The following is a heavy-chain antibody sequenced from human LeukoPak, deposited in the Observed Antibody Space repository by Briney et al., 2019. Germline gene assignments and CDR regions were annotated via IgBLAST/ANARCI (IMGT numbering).Heavy chain of an antibody. V-gene: IGHV3-23*01. D-gene: IGHD5-18*01. Sequence: PGGSLRLSCAASGFTFSSYAMYWVRQAPGKGLEWVSAISGSGGSTYYADSVKGWFTISRDNSKNTLYLQMNSLRAEDTAVYYCAKGSGYSHPPYYFDYWGQGTLVTVSS. J-gene: IGHJ4*02. CDR3: AKGSGYSHPPYYFDY. CDR2: ISGSGGST. CDR1: GFTFSSYA.